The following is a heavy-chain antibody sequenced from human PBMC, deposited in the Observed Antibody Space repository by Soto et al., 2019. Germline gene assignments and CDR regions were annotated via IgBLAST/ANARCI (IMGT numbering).Heavy chain of an antibody. CDR2: IIPIYGTT. CDR1: GGTFSNDA. Sequence: SVKVSCKTSGGTFSNDAISWVRQAPGQGLEWMGGIIPIYGTTHYAQKFQDRVKLTADESTGTAYMELSSLRSEDTGVYYCARDGLGTLVGGMDVWGQGTTVTVSS. D-gene: IGHD7-27*01. V-gene: IGHV1-69*13. J-gene: IGHJ6*02. CDR3: ARDGLGTLVGGMDV.